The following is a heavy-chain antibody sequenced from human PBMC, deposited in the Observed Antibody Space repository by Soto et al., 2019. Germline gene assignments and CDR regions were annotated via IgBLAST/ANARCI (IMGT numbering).Heavy chain of an antibody. CDR1: GGSFSGYY. CDR2: INHSGST. J-gene: IGHJ4*02. Sequence: SETLSLTCAVYGGSFSGYYWTWIRQPPGTGLEWIGEINHSGSTNYNPSPKSRVTISVDTSKNQFSLKLTSVTAADTAGYYCAKEKITGLFDYWGQETLVTVSS. V-gene: IGHV4-34*01. CDR3: AKEKITGLFDY. D-gene: IGHD2-8*02.